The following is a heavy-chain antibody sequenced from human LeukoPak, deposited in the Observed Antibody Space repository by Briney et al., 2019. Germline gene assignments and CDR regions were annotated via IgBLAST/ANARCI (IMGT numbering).Heavy chain of an antibody. CDR2: ISGSGGTT. J-gene: IGHJ4*02. CDR3: AKSIGGVVVVATDY. Sequence: GGSLRLSCAASGFTFSTYAMTWVRQAPGKGLEWVSVISGSGGTTYYADSVEGRFTLSRDNSKNTVFLQMNSLRAEDTAVYYCAKSIGGVVVVATDYWGQGTLVTVSS. D-gene: IGHD2-15*01. CDR1: GFTFSTYA. V-gene: IGHV3-23*01.